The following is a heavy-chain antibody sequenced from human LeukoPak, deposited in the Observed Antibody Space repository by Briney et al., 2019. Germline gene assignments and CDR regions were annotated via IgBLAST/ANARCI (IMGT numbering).Heavy chain of an antibody. V-gene: IGHV1-18*01. CDR1: GYTFTSYG. CDR2: ISAYNGNT. CDR3: ARTPAQTDYGDLFDY. Sequence: ASVKVSCKASGYTFTSYGISWVRQAPGQGLEWMGWISAYNGNTNYAQKLQGRVTMTTDTSTSTAYMELRSLRSDDTAVYYCARTPAQTDYGDLFDYWGQGTLVTVSS. D-gene: IGHD4-17*01. J-gene: IGHJ4*02.